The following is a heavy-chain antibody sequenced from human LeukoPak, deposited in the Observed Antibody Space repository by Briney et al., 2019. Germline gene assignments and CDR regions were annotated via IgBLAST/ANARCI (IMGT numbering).Heavy chain of an antibody. CDR2: MNPNSGNT. D-gene: IGHD2-8*01. J-gene: IGHJ6*03. Sequence: ASVKVSCKASGYTFTSYDINWVRQATGQGLEWMGWMNPNSGNTGYAQKFQGRVTMTRNTSLSTAYMELSSLRSEDTAVYYCARGHRSDRPGYCTNGVCSYYMDVWGKGTTVTVSS. CDR3: ARGHRSDRPGYCTNGVCSYYMDV. CDR1: GYTFTSYD. V-gene: IGHV1-8*01.